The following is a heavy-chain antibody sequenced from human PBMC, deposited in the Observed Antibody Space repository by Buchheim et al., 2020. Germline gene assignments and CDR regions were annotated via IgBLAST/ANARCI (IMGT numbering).Heavy chain of an antibody. Sequence: EVQLVESGGGLVQPGGSLRLSCAASGFTFSSYWMHWVRQAPGKGLVWVSRINSDGSSTSYADSVKGRFTISRDNAKNTLYPQMNSLRAEDTAVYYCARERAPYYDFWSGYSEPYYFDYWGQGTL. CDR2: INSDGSST. CDR1: GFTFSSYW. CDR3: ARERAPYYDFWSGYSEPYYFDY. V-gene: IGHV3-74*01. J-gene: IGHJ4*02. D-gene: IGHD3-3*01.